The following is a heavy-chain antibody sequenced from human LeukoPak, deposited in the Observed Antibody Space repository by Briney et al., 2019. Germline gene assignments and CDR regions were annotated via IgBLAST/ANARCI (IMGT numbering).Heavy chain of an antibody. J-gene: IGHJ4*02. Sequence: GGSLRLSCAASGFTFSSYAMSWVRQAPGKGLEWVSAISGSGGSTYYADSVKGRFTISRDNSKNTLYLQMNSLRAEDTAVYYCAMWSRYSYGTLDYWGQGTLVTVSS. V-gene: IGHV3-23*01. D-gene: IGHD5-18*01. CDR3: AMWSRYSYGTLDY. CDR2: ISGSGGST. CDR1: GFTFSSYA.